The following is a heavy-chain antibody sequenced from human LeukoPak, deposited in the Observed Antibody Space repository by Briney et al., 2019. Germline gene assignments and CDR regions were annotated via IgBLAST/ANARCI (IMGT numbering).Heavy chain of an antibody. V-gene: IGHV3-30-3*01. CDR3: ARDQYDTWSRRGNFDS. D-gene: IGHD3-3*01. Sequence: PGGSLRLSCAASGFTFSSYAMHWVRQAPGKGLEWVAVMSSDGSKKYYADSVKGRFTISRDNSKNTLYLQMNSLRAEDTAVFYCARDQYDTWSRRGNFDSWGQGTLVIVSS. CDR2: MSSDGSKK. CDR1: GFTFSSYA. J-gene: IGHJ4*02.